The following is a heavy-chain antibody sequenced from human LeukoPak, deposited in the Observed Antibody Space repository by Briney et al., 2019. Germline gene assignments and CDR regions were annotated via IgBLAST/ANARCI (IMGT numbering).Heavy chain of an antibody. CDR3: ASAIFPYGWFDP. CDR1: GYTVTSYD. CDR2: MNPNSGNT. V-gene: IGHV1-8*01. J-gene: IGHJ5*02. Sequence: RASVKVSCKASGYTVTSYDINWVRQAAGQGLEWMGWMNPNSGNTGYAQKFQGRVTMTRNTSISTAYMELSSLRSEDTAVYYCASAIFPYGWFDPWGQGTLVTVSS. D-gene: IGHD3-3*01.